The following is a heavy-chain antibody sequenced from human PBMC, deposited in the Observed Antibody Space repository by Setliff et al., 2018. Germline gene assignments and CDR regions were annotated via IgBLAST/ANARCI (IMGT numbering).Heavy chain of an antibody. CDR3: ARLVRYCTRTACQKLAGDET. J-gene: IGHJ4*01. D-gene: IGHD2-8*01. V-gene: IGHV1-69*15. CDR2: FIPILGAT. Sequence: QAPGQGLQWLGRFIPILGATNYAQNFQGRVTITADESTSTGYMELRSLRPDDTAVYYCARLVRYCTRTACQKLAGDETWGQGTLVTVSS.